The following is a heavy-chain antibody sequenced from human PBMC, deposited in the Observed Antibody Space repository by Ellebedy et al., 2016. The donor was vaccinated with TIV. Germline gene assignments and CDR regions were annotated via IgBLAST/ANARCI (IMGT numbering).Heavy chain of an antibody. CDR2: IYPDDSDT. Sequence: GESLKISCKGSGYSFTTYWIGWVRLMPGKGLELMGIIYPDDSDTRYSPSFQGQVTISADKSISTAYLQWRSLKASDSAIYYCARRLYSGSYNYWGQGTLVTVSS. D-gene: IGHD1-26*01. V-gene: IGHV5-51*01. CDR1: GYSFTTYW. CDR3: ARRLYSGSYNY. J-gene: IGHJ4*02.